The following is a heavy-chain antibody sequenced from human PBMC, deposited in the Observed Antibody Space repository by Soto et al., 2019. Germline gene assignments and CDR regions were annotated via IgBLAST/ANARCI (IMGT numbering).Heavy chain of an antibody. CDR2: ISWNSGSI. V-gene: IGHV3-9*01. D-gene: IGHD2-8*01. CDR1: GFTFDDYA. J-gene: IGHJ5*02. CDR3: AKDALRDSRLYESWFDP. Sequence: EVQLVESGGGLVQPGRYLRLSCAASGFTFDDYAMHWVRQAPGKGLEWVSGISWNSGSIGYADSVKGRFTISRDNAKNSMYLQMNSLRAEDTALYYCAKDALRDSRLYESWFDPWGQGTLVTVSS.